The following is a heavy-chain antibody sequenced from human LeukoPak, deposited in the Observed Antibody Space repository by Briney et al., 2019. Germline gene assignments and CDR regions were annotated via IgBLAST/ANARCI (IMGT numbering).Heavy chain of an antibody. J-gene: IGHJ6*03. CDR2: IRSKAKSYAT. D-gene: IGHD6-19*01. CDR3: TSSAPREWLVEPYYYYYMDV. V-gene: IGHV3-73*01. CDR1: GFMFSGSA. Sequence: GGSLRLSCAASGFMFSGSAMHWGRQASGKGVELVGRIRSKAKSYATAYAPWVKGRFTIYRDDSKNTAYLQMNSLKTEDTAVYYCTSSAPREWLVEPYYYYYMDVWGKGTTVTVSS.